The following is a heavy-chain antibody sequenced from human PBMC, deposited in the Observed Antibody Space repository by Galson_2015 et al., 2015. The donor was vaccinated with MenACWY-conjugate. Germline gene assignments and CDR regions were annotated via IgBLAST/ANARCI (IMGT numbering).Heavy chain of an antibody. CDR3: ARHVYGASRILSDFDH. V-gene: IGHV4-39*07. Sequence: SEPLSLTCAVSGASISSGNFYWGWLRQPPGKGLEWIGSIYYSGSTHYNPSLNRRVTILVDTSKNQFSLHLSSVTAADTAVYYCARHVYGASRILSDFDHWGQGTLVTVSS. J-gene: IGHJ4*02. CDR2: IYYSGST. D-gene: IGHD4-17*01. CDR1: GASISSGNFY.